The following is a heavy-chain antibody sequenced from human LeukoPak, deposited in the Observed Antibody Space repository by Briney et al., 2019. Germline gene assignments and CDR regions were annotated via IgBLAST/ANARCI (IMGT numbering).Heavy chain of an antibody. J-gene: IGHJ2*01. D-gene: IGHD2-21*01. CDR1: GFIFSGYS. V-gene: IGHV3-48*04. Sequence: GVSLRLSCAASGFIFSGYSMNWVRQAPGKGLEWLSYISSPSSTIYYADSVRGRFTISRDNAKNSLYLQMNSLRAEDAAIYYCARAYLLPSIPYWYFDLWGRGTLVTVSS. CDR2: ISSPSSTI. CDR3: ARAYLLPSIPYWYFDL.